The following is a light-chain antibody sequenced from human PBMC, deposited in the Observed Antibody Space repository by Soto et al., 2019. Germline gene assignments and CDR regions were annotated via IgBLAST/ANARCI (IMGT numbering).Light chain of an antibody. CDR3: QQRLSWPLT. CDR2: DAS. J-gene: IGKJ1*01. V-gene: IGKV3-11*01. CDR1: QSVGVQ. Sequence: EIVLTQSPATLSLSPGERATLSCRASQSVGVQLAWYQQKPGQAPRLLIYDASNRVTDIPARFSGSGSGTDFTLTISSLEPEDFAVYYCQQRLSWPLTFGQGTKVEIK.